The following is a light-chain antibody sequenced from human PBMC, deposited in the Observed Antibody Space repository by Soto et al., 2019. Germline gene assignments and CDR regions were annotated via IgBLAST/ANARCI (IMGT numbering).Light chain of an antibody. J-gene: IGLJ1*01. Sequence: CSGTSSDVGAYDYVSWYQHHPGKAPKLIIYEVTYRPSGVSNRFSASKSGNTASLTISGLQAEDEADYYCSSYTRSSTYAFGTGTKLTVL. CDR2: EVT. CDR3: SSYTRSSTYA. V-gene: IGLV2-14*01. CDR1: SSDVGAYDY.